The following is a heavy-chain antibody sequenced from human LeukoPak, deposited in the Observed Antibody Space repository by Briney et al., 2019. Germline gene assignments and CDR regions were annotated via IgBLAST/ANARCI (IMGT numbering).Heavy chain of an antibody. V-gene: IGHV1-18*01. D-gene: IGHD1-1*01. J-gene: IGHJ4*02. Sequence: GVSVKVSCKPSGYTFTSYVVNWVRQAPGQGLEWMGWINTNNVNRNYAQKLQGRVTMTTDTSTNTAYMELMSLTSDDTAVYYCARAGQLDYWGQGTLVTVSS. CDR2: INTNNVNR. CDR1: GYTFTSYV. CDR3: ARAGQLDY.